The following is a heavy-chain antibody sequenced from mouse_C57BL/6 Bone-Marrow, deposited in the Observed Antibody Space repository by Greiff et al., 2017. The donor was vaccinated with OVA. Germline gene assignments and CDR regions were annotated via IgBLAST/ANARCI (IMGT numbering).Heavy chain of an antibody. D-gene: IGHD1-1*01. V-gene: IGHV1-69*01. CDR1: GYTFTSYW. CDR2: IDPSDSYT. J-gene: IGHJ4*01. CDR3: ARGYYGSSFYYYAMDY. Sequence: QVQLQQPGAELVMPGASVKLSCKASGYTFTSYWMHWVKQRPGQGLEWIGEIDPSDSYTNYNQKFKGKSTLTVDKSSSTAYMQLSSLTSEDSAVYYCARGYYGSSFYYYAMDYWGQGTSVTVSS.